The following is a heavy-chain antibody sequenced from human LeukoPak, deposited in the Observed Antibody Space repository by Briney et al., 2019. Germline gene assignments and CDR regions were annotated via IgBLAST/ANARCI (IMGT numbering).Heavy chain of an antibody. D-gene: IGHD6-13*01. CDR3: ARVGRISSWYWFDP. J-gene: IGHJ5*02. V-gene: IGHV4-31*03. CDR1: GGSISSVGYY. Sequence: PSETLSLTCTVSGGSISSVGYYWSWIRQHPGKGLEWIGYIYYSGSTYYNPSLKSRVTTSVDTSKNQFSLKLSSVTAADTAVYYCARVGRISSWYWFDPWGQGTLVTVSS. CDR2: IYYSGST.